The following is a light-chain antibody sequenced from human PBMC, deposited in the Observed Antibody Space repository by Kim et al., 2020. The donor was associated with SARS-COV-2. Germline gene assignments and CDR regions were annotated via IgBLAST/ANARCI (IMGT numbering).Light chain of an antibody. CDR2: DAS. CDR1: QSISSN. Sequence: FLSPEASATLSCRASQSISSNLAWYQQKPGQAPRVLIYDASARATGIPARFSGSGSGTDFTLTISNVQSEDFAVYYCQQYAYWRAFGQGTRLEIK. V-gene: IGKV3-15*01. CDR3: QQYAYWRA. J-gene: IGKJ5*01.